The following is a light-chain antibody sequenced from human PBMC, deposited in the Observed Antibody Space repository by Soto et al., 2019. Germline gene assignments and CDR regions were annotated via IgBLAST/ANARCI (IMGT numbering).Light chain of an antibody. Sequence: DIQMTQSPSSVSVSVGDRVTITCRASQAISTWLAWYQQKPGKAPKLLIYAASNLQTGVPSRFSGSGSGTDFTLTISSLQPEDFATYYCQQANSFPRTFGQGTKVAIQ. J-gene: IGKJ1*01. CDR1: QAISTW. CDR3: QQANSFPRT. V-gene: IGKV1D-12*01. CDR2: AAS.